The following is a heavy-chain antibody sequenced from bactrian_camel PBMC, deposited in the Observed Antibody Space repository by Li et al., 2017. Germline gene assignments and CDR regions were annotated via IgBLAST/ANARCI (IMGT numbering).Heavy chain of an antibody. CDR1: GFAFGDSW. CDR2: IYTTNGYT. J-gene: IGHJ4*01. CDR3: ATGLVPYCSGAYCYTQYKY. V-gene: IGHV3S1*01. D-gene: IGHD2*01. Sequence: HVQLVESGGGLVQSGGSLRLSCAASGFAFGDSWMYWVRQAPGKGLEWVSTIYTTNGYTEYADSVKGRFTFSRDNAKNTLYLQMNSLKPEDTAVYYCATGLVPYCSGAYCYTQYKYWGQGTQVTVS.